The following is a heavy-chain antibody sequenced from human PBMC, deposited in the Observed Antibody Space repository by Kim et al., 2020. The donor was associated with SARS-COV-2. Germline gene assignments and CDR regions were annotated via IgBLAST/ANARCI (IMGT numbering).Heavy chain of an antibody. V-gene: IGHV3-9*01. CDR1: GFTFGGYA. CDR3: AKDINLPTHYDIGESSGYDSYYGMDV. CDR2: ISCDSSSI. Sequence: GGSLRLSCAASGFTFGGYAMHWVRQAPGKGLEWVSVISCDSSSIGYADSVKGRFTISRDNSKNSLYLQMNSLRAEDTALYYCAKDINLPTHYDIGESSGYDSYYGMDVWGQGTTVTVSS. D-gene: IGHD3-22*01. J-gene: IGHJ6*02.